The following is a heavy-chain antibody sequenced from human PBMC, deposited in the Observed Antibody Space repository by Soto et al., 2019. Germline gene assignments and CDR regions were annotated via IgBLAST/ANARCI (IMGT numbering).Heavy chain of an antibody. CDR2: FDPEDGET. J-gene: IGHJ4*02. CDR3: TSTPFYYGPGSYYIDY. V-gene: IGHV1-24*01. CDR1: GYTLTELS. Sequence: GASVKVSCKVSGYTLTELSMHWVRQAPGKGLEWMGGFDPEDGETIYAQKFQGRVTMTEDTSTDTAYMELSSLRSEDTAVYYCTSTPFYYGPGSYYIDYWGQGTLVTVSS. D-gene: IGHD3-10*01.